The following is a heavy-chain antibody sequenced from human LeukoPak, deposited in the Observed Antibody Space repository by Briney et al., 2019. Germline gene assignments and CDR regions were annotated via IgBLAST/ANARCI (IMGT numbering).Heavy chain of an antibody. J-gene: IGHJ6*03. D-gene: IGHD3-22*01. V-gene: IGHV4-38-2*02. CDR2: LYHPDST. Sequence: SETLSLTCAVSGYPINNAYYWVWIRQPPGKGLEWIGSLYHPDSTYYNPSLKTRVTISVDTSKNQFSLKLSSVTAADTAVYYCARDREVVSRDYYYYMDVWGKGTTVAVSS. CDR3: ARDREVVSRDYYYYMDV. CDR1: GYPINNAYY.